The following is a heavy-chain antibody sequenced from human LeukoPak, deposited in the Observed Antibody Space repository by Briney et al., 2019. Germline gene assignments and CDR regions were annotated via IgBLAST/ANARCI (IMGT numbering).Heavy chain of an antibody. V-gene: IGHV3-64*01. Sequence: PGGSLRLSCAASGFTFSSYAMHWVRQAPGKGLEYVSAISSNGGSTYYANSVKGRFTISRDNSKNTLYLQMGSLRAEDMAVYYCARDSGDYGLDYWGQGTLVTVSS. J-gene: IGHJ4*02. CDR2: ISSNGGST. D-gene: IGHD4-17*01. CDR1: GFTFSSYA. CDR3: ARDSGDYGLDY.